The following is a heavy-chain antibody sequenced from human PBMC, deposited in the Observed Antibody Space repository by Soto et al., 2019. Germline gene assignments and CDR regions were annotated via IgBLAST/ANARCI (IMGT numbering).Heavy chain of an antibody. CDR2: IYSGGST. J-gene: IGHJ6*02. Sequence: EVQLVETGGGLIQPGGSLRLSCAASGFTVSSNYMSWVRQAPGKGLEWVSVIYSGGSTYYADSVKGLFTISRDNSKNTLYLQMNSLRAEDTAVYYCARDARLDYGMDVWGQGTTVTVSS. CDR1: GFTVSSNY. D-gene: IGHD3-16*01. V-gene: IGHV3-53*02. CDR3: ARDARLDYGMDV.